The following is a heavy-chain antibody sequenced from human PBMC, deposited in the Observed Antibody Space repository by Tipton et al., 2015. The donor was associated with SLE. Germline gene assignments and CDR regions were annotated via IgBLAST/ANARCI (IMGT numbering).Heavy chain of an antibody. J-gene: IGHJ4*02. V-gene: IGHV3-21*03. Sequence: SLRLSCGTSGFAFSRYAMSWVRQAPGKGLEWVSAVSGGGDVTYYTDSVKGRFTISRDNAKNSLYLQMNSLRAEDTAVYYCARGFLGMRAAQYYFDYWGQGTLVTVSS. CDR3: ARGFLGMRAAQYYFDY. D-gene: IGHD6-6*01. CDR2: VSGGGDVT. CDR1: GFAFSRYA.